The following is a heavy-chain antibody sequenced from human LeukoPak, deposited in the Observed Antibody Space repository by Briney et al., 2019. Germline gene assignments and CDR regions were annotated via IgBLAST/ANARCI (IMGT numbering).Heavy chain of an antibody. D-gene: IGHD1-14*01. J-gene: IGHJ4*02. CDR2: ISGSGSST. Sequence: PGGSLRLSCAASGFTFSNYDMGWVRQAPGEGLEWVSSISGSGSSTYYADSVKGRFTISRDNPKNAQYLQMSSLRAEDTAVYYCAKAIPETGRWGIFDSWGQELLVTVSS. CDR3: AKAIPETGRWGIFDS. V-gene: IGHV3-23*01. CDR1: GFTFSNYD.